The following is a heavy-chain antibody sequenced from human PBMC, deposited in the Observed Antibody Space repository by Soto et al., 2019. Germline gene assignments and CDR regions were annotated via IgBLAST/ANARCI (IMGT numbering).Heavy chain of an antibody. Sequence: PGGSLRLSCAAFGFTFSSYSMNWVRQAPGKGLEWVSSISSSSSYIYYADSVKGRFTISRDNAKNSLYLQMNSLRAEDTAVYYCARDSYLAVAGTFGYWGQGTLVTVSS. J-gene: IGHJ4*02. CDR3: ARDSYLAVAGTFGY. V-gene: IGHV3-21*01. D-gene: IGHD6-19*01. CDR1: GFTFSSYS. CDR2: ISSSSSYI.